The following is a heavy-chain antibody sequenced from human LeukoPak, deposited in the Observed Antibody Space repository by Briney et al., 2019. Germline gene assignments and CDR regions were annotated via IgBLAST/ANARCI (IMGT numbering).Heavy chain of an antibody. CDR2: VYTSGST. Sequence: SETLSLTCTVSGGSISSGSYYWSWIRQPAGKGLEWIGRVYTSGSTNYNPSLKSRVTISVDTSKNQFSLKLSSVTAADTAVYYCASAYGSGSVRRFDYWGQGTLVTVSS. V-gene: IGHV4-61*02. CDR3: ASAYGSGSVRRFDY. D-gene: IGHD3-10*01. J-gene: IGHJ4*02. CDR1: GGSISSGSYY.